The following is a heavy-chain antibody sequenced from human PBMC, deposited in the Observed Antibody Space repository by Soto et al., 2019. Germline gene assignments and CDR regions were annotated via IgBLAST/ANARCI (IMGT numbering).Heavy chain of an antibody. CDR2: INHSGST. CDR1: GGSFSGYY. D-gene: IGHD6-19*01. V-gene: IGHV4-34*01. CDR3: AKDGIAVAGTLG. J-gene: IGHJ4*02. Sequence: QVQLQQWGAGLLKPSETLSLTCAVYGGSFSGYYWSWIRQPPGKGLEWIGEINHSGSTNYNPSLKSRVTLSVDTSKNQFSLKLSSVTAADTAVYYCAKDGIAVAGTLGWGQGTLVTVSS.